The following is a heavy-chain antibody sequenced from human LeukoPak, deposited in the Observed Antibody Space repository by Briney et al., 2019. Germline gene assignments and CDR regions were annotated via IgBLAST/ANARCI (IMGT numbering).Heavy chain of an antibody. CDR2: KWYDGSNE. CDR3: ARDIVAAGGRYFDY. J-gene: IGHJ4*02. D-gene: IGHD6-13*01. CDR1: GFTFSRYG. Sequence: GGSLRLSCAASGFTFSRYGMHWVRQAPGKGLEWVAEKWYDGSNEFYADSVKGRFTISRDNSKNTLYLQMNSLRVDDTAVYYCARDIVAAGGRYFDYWGQGTLVTVSS. V-gene: IGHV3-33*01.